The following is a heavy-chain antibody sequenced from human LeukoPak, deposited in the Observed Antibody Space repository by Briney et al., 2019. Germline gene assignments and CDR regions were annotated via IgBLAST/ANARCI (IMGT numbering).Heavy chain of an antibody. J-gene: IGHJ3*02. CDR2: INHSGST. V-gene: IGHV4-34*01. CDR1: GGSFSGYY. D-gene: IGHD3-10*01. Sequence: PSETLSLTCAVYGGSFSGYYWSWIRQPPGKGLEWIGEINHSGSTNYNPSLKSRVTISLDTSRNQFSLKLNSVTAADTAVYYCARSNGYGLVDIWGQGTMVTVSS. CDR3: ARSNGYGLVDI.